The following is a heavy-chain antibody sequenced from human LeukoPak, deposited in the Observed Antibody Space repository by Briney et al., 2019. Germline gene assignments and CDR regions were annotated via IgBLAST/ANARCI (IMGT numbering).Heavy chain of an antibody. Sequence: PGGSLRLSCAASGFTLSSYAMHWVRQAPGKGLEWVAVISYDGSNKYYADSVKGRFTISRDNSKNTLYLQMNSLRAEDTAVYYCARDTNWFDPWGQGTLVTVSS. V-gene: IGHV3-30-3*01. CDR1: GFTLSSYA. J-gene: IGHJ5*02. CDR2: ISYDGSNK. CDR3: ARDTNWFDP.